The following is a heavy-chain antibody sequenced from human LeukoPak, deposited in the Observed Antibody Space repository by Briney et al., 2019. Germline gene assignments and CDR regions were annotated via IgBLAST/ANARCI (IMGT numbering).Heavy chain of an antibody. CDR3: AKVGENVLRVYPHSYYFDS. CDR1: GFTFSNYA. CDR2: ISASGANT. D-gene: IGHD2-21*01. V-gene: IGHV3-23*01. J-gene: IGHJ4*02. Sequence: GGSLRLSCTASGFTFSNYAMSWVRQAPGKGLEWVSGISASGANTYYAASVKGRFTASRDNSKNILSLQMFSLRTEDAAIYYCAKVGENVLRVYPHSYYFDSWGQGTLVAVSS.